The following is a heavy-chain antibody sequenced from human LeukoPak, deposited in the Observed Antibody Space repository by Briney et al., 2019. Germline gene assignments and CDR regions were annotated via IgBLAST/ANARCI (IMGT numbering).Heavy chain of an antibody. J-gene: IGHJ5*02. CDR1: GYSISSGYY. CDR3: ARVRNFNWFDP. Sequence: PSETLSLTCTVSGYSISSGYYWGWIRQPPGKGLEWIGSIYHSGSTYYNPSLKSRVTISVDTSKNQFSLKLSSVTAADTAVYHCARVRNFNWFDPWGQGTLVTVSS. V-gene: IGHV4-38-2*02. CDR2: IYHSGST. D-gene: IGHD1-14*01.